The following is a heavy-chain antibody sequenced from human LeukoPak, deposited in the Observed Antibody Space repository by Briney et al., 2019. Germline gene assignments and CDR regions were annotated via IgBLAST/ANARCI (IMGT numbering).Heavy chain of an antibody. Sequence: SETMSLTCTVSGGSISSDYWSWIRQPPGKGLEWIGYIYYSGTTNYNPSLKSRVTISVDTSKNQFSLKLTSVTAADTAVYDCARGGKWLQLD. CDR3: ARGGKWLQLD. CDR1: GGSISSDY. V-gene: IGHV4-59*01. CDR2: IYYSGTT. D-gene: IGHD5-24*01. J-gene: IGHJ4*01.